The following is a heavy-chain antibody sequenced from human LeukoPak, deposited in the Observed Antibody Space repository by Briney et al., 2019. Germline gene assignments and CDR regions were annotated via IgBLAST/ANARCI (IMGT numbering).Heavy chain of an antibody. D-gene: IGHD3-22*01. CDR2: ISGSGGST. V-gene: IGHV3-23*01. Sequence: PGGSLRLSCAASGFTFSSYAMSWARQAPGKGLEWVSAISGSGGSTYYADSVKGRFTISRDNSKNTLYLQMNSLRAEDTAVYYCAKGRYYDSSGYYSLDYWGQGTLVTVSS. CDR1: GFTFSSYA. J-gene: IGHJ4*02. CDR3: AKGRYYDSSGYYSLDY.